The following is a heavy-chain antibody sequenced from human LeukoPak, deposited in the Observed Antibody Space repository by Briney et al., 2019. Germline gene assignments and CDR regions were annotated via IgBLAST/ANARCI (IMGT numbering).Heavy chain of an antibody. CDR3: ARDTLFVVPAAIPDY. D-gene: IGHD2-2*01. J-gene: IGHJ4*02. CDR2: IWYDGGNK. Sequence: GGSLRLSCAASGFTFSTYGMHWVRQAPGKGLEWVAVIWYDGGNKYYADSVKGRFTISRDNSKNTLFLQMNSLRAEDTAVYYCARDTLFVVPAAIPDYWGLGTLVTVSS. V-gene: IGHV3-33*01. CDR1: GFTFSTYG.